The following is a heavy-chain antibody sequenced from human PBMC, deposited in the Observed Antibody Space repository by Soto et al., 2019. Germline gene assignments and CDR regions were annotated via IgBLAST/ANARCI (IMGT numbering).Heavy chain of an antibody. CDR1: GGSISSGDYY. J-gene: IGHJ4*02. CDR2: IYYSGST. D-gene: IGHD3-10*01. Sequence: QVQLQESSTGLVKPSQTLSLTCTVSGGSISSGDYYWSWIRQPPGKGLEWIGYIYYSGSTYYNPSLKSRVTRSVDTSKNQFSLKLSSVTAADTAVYYCARAQGSGFLVSWGQGTLVTVSS. V-gene: IGHV4-30-4*01. CDR3: ARAQGSGFLVS.